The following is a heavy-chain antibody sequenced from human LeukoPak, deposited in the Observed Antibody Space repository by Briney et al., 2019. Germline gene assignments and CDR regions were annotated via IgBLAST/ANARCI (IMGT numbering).Heavy chain of an antibody. CDR2: IYYSGST. J-gene: IGHJ4*02. V-gene: IGHV4-59*01. Sequence: SETLSLTCTVSGGSISSYCWSWIRQPPGKGLGWIGYIYYSGSTSYNPSLKSRVTMSVDTSKNQFSLKLSSVTAADTAVYYCARGFPYFDHWGQGTLVTVSS. D-gene: IGHD3-10*01. CDR3: ARGFPYFDH. CDR1: GGSISSYC.